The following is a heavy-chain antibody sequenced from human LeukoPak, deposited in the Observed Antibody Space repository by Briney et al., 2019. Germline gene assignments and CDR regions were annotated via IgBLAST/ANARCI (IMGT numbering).Heavy chain of an antibody. CDR3: ARHSGYYRRGPDYYYYYMDV. V-gene: IGHV3-23*01. CDR1: GFTFNNYA. J-gene: IGHJ6*03. Sequence: GGSLRLSCTASGFTFNNYAMTWVRQAPGKGLEWVSAITGSGAYTNYADSVKGRFTISRDNSKNTLYLQMNSLRAEDTAVYYCARHSGYYRRGPDYYYYYMDVWGKGTTVTVSS. CDR2: ITGSGAYT. D-gene: IGHD5-12*01.